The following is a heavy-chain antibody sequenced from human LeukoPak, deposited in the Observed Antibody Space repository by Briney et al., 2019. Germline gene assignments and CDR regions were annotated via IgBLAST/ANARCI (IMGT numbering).Heavy chain of an antibody. CDR3: ARGSAGYE. D-gene: IGHD3-9*01. J-gene: IGHJ4*02. CDR2: ISSSSSYI. V-gene: IGHV3-21*01. Sequence: PGGSLRLSCAASGFTFSSYSMIWVRQAPGKGLEWVSSISSSSSYIHYADSVNGRLTISRDNAKNSLYLQMNSVRAEDTAVYYCARGSAGYEWGQGTLVTVSS. CDR1: GFTFSSYS.